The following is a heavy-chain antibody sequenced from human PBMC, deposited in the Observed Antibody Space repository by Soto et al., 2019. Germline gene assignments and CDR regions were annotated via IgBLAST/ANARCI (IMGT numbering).Heavy chain of an antibody. Sequence: SETLSLTCTVSGGSISSGGYYWSWIRQHPGKGLEWIGYIYYSGSTNYNPSLKSRVTISVDTSKNQFSLKLSSVTAADTAVYYCARSSCSSTSCYGLNWFDPWGQGTLVTVSS. CDR2: IYYSGST. CDR1: GGSISSGGYY. CDR3: ARSSCSSTSCYGLNWFDP. D-gene: IGHD2-2*01. V-gene: IGHV4-61*08. J-gene: IGHJ5*02.